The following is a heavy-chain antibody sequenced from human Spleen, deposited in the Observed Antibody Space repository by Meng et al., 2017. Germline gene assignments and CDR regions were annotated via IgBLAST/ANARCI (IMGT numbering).Heavy chain of an antibody. CDR3: AKEIRPNDY. J-gene: IGHJ4*02. CDR2: ISISGEKT. CDR1: GLTFSSSA. V-gene: IGHV3-23*01. Sequence: GSLKISCAVSGLTFSSSAMSWVRQAPGKGLEWVASISISGEKTYYADAVKGRFTVARDNSKSTLHLQMNSLRADDTATYYCAKEIRPNDYWGQGTMVTVSS.